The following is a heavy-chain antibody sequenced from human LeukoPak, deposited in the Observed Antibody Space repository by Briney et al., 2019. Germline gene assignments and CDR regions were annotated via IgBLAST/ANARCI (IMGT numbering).Heavy chain of an antibody. CDR2: IYYSGST. V-gene: IGHV4-59*12. D-gene: IGHD3-22*01. J-gene: IGHJ4*02. Sequence: SETLSLTCTVSGGSISSYYWSWIRQPPGKGLEWIGYIYYSGSTNYNPSLKSRVTISVDTSKNQFSLKLSSVTAADTAVYYCARRDYYDGVDYWGQGTLVTVSS. CDR3: ARRDYYDGVDY. CDR1: GGSISSYY.